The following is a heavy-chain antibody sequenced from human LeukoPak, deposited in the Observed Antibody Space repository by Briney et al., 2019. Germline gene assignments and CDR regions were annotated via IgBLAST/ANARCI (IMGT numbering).Heavy chain of an antibody. CDR2: INGDGSSI. CDR1: GFSSNSYW. CDR3: ARGRGPYGWFDP. Sequence: GGSLRLSCAASGFSSNSYWMHWARQAPGKGLVWVARINGDGSSINYADSVRGRFTISRDNAKNTLYLQMNSLRVEDTAVYYCARGRGPYGWFDPWGQGTLVTVSS. J-gene: IGHJ5*02. V-gene: IGHV3-74*01. D-gene: IGHD3-10*01.